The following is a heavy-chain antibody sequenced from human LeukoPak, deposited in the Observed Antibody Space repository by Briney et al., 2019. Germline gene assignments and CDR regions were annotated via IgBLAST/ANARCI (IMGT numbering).Heavy chain of an antibody. CDR1: GFTFSSYA. Sequence: GGSLRLSCAASGFTFSSYAMHWVRQAPGKGLEWVAVILYDGSNKYYADSVKGRFTISRDNSKNTLYLQMNSLRAEDTAVYYCARGTTQIAAAGTSEYYFDYWGQGTLVTVSS. D-gene: IGHD6-13*01. CDR3: ARGTTQIAAAGTSEYYFDY. V-gene: IGHV3-30*04. CDR2: ILYDGSNK. J-gene: IGHJ4*02.